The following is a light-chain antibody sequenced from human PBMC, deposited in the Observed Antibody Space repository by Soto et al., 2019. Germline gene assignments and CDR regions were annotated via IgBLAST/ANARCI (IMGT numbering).Light chain of an antibody. J-gene: IGKJ4*01. CDR3: QQHSNWRLT. V-gene: IGKV3-11*01. Sequence: EIVLTQSPATLSLSPGERATLSCRASQSVSSYLAWYQQKPGQPPRLLIYDASNRATGIPARFSGSGSGTDFTLTISGLEPEDFAVYYCQQHSNWRLTFGGGTKVEIK. CDR2: DAS. CDR1: QSVSSY.